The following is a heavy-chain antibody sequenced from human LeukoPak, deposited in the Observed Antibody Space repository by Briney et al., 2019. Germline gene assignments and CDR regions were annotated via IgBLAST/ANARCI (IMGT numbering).Heavy chain of an antibody. D-gene: IGHD3-22*01. V-gene: IGHV4-4*07. CDR3: ARDSYYYDSSGYFPGFDP. Sequence: ASETLSLTCTVSGGSISSYYWSWIRQPPGKGLEWIGRIYTSGSTNYNPSLKSRVTMSVDTSKNQFSLKLSSVTAAGTAVYYCARDSYYYDSSGYFPGFDPWGQGTLVTVSS. CDR1: GGSISSYY. J-gene: IGHJ5*02. CDR2: IYTSGST.